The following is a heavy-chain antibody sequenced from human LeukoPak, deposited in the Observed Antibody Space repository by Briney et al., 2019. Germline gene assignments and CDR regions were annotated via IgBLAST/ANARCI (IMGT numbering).Heavy chain of an antibody. D-gene: IGHD3-10*01. V-gene: IGHV3-30*04. CDR2: ISFDGGNN. J-gene: IGHJ5*02. Sequence: PGGSLRLSCAASGFIFSIHAMHWVRQAPGKGLEWVAVISFDGGNNYYADSVKGRFTISRDNSKNTLYLQMDSLRGEDTAVYYCARGVGGELSRRLDPWGQGTLVTVSS. CDR1: GFIFSIHA. CDR3: ARGVGGELSRRLDP.